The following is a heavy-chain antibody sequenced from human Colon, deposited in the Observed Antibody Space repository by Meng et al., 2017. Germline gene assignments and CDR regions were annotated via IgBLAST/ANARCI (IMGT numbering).Heavy chain of an antibody. J-gene: IGHJ4*02. V-gene: IGHV5-51*01. CDR2: IYPDDSDT. Sequence: GESLKISCKGSGYTFNNYWIAWVRQMHGKGLEWMGIIYPDDSDTSYSPSFQGQVTISADRSVNTAYLQWSSLKASDEAMYFCVRQAGSSSGWYYFDFWGQGTLVTVSS. D-gene: IGHD6-19*01. CDR1: GYTFNNYW. CDR3: VRQAGSSSGWYYFDF.